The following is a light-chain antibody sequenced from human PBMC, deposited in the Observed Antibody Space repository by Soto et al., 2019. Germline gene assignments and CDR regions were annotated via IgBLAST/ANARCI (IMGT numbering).Light chain of an antibody. CDR3: QQYKDWPTT. CDR2: DAS. J-gene: IGKJ1*01. CDR1: QSVSSY. Sequence: EIVLTQSPATLSLSPGERATLSCRASQSVSSYLAWYQQKPGQAPRLLIYDASNRATGIPARFSGSGSGTDFTLTITRLEPEDFGVYYCQQYKDWPTTFGQGTKVDIK. V-gene: IGKV3-11*01.